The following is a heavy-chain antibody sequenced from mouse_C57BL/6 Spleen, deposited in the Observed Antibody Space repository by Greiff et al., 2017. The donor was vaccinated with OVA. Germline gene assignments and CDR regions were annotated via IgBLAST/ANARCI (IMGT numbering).Heavy chain of an antibody. D-gene: IGHD1-1*01. CDR2: IWSGGGA. J-gene: IGHJ1*03. V-gene: IGHV2-2*01. Sequence: VQLQQSGPGLVQPSQSLSITCTASGFSLTSYGVHWVRQSPGKGLEWLGVIWSGGGADYNAAFISRLGISKDNSTSQVYLKMNRLQADDTAIYDCASLYGSSYGYFDVWGTGTTVTVSS. CDR3: ASLYGSSYGYFDV. CDR1: GFSLTSYG.